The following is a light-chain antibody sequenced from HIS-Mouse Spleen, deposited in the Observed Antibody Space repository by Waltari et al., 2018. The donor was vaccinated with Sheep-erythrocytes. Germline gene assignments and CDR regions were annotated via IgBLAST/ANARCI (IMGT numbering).Light chain of an antibody. CDR1: KLGDNI. V-gene: IGLV3-1*01. Sequence: SYELTQPPSVSVSPGQTASITCSGDKLGDNIACWSQQKPGQSPVLVIYQDSKRPSGIPERFSGSNSGNTATLTISGTQAMDEADYYCQAWDSSTAVFGGGTKLTVL. CDR3: QAWDSSTAV. J-gene: IGLJ2*01. CDR2: QDS.